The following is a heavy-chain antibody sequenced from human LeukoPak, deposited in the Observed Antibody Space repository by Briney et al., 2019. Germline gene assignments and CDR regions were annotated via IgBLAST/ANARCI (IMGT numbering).Heavy chain of an antibody. J-gene: IGHJ4*02. D-gene: IGHD6-13*01. CDR3: ARDRFGSSWVHDFDY. Sequence: GGSLRLSCAASGFTFSSYAMHRVRQAPGKGLEWVAVISYDGSNKYYADSVKGRFTISRDNSKNTLYLQMNSLRAEDTAVYYCARDRFGSSWVHDFDYWGQGTLVTVSS. V-gene: IGHV3-30-3*01. CDR1: GFTFSSYA. CDR2: ISYDGSNK.